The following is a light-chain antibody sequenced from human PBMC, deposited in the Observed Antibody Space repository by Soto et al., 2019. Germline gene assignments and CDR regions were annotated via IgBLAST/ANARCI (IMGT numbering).Light chain of an antibody. CDR2: GTS. CDR1: ASNIGANYD. J-gene: IGLJ3*02. Sequence: QSVLTQPPSVSGAPGQRVTISCTGGASNIGANYDVHWYQQLPGTAPKLLIYGTSNRPSGVPDRFSGSKSGNTASLTISGLQAEDEADYYCSSYTSSSTRVFGGGTKLTVL. CDR3: SSYTSSSTRV. V-gene: IGLV1-40*01.